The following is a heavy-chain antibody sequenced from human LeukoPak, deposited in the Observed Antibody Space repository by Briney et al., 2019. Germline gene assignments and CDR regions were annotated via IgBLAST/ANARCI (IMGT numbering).Heavy chain of an antibody. CDR1: GYTLTELS. Sequence: ASVKVSCKVSGYTLTELSMHWVRQAPGKGLEWMGGFDPEDGETIYAQKFQGRVTITADKSTSTAYMELSSLRSEDTAVYYCARDEVGATLRYWGQGTLVTVSS. J-gene: IGHJ4*02. D-gene: IGHD1-26*01. CDR2: FDPEDGET. V-gene: IGHV1-24*01. CDR3: ARDEVGATLRY.